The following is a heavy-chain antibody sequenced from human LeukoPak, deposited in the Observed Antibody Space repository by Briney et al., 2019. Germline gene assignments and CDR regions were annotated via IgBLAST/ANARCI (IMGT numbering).Heavy chain of an antibody. CDR1: GYTFTGYY. CDR2: INPNSGGT. Sequence: GASVKVSCKASGYTFTGYYMHWVRQAPGQGLEWMGWINPNSGGTNYAQKFQGRVTMTRDASTSTAYMELRSLRSDDTAVYYCARDEGLIVVAGGYWGQGTLVTVSS. V-gene: IGHV1-2*02. CDR3: ARDEGLIVVAGGY. J-gene: IGHJ4*02. D-gene: IGHD3-22*01.